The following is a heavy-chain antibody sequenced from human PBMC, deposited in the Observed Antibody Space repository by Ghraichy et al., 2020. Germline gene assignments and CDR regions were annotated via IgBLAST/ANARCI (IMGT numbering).Heavy chain of an antibody. CDR2: IYSGGST. J-gene: IGHJ6*03. CDR3: GGGPPHHYYMDV. V-gene: IGHV3-66*02. CDR1: GVTVSSSP. Sequence: GGSLRLSCAASGVTVSSSPMNWVRQAPGKGLEWVSSIYSGGSTYYADSVKGRFTISRDNSKNTLYLQMSSLRVEDTAVYYCGGGPPHHYYMDVWGKGTTVTVSS.